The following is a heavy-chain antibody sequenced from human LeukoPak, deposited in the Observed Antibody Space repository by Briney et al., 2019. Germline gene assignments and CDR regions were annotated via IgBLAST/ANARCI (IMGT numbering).Heavy chain of an antibody. CDR1: DGSITNYD. Sequence: SETLSLTCTVSDGSITNYDWSWVRQPPGKGLEFIGHVHYSGTANYNPSLRSRVTISIDTSKKHFFLKLNSVTAADTAVYYCARRDWNDHYFDYWGQGTLVTVSS. CDR2: VHYSGTA. J-gene: IGHJ4*02. D-gene: IGHD1-1*01. CDR3: ARRDWNDHYFDY. V-gene: IGHV4-59*12.